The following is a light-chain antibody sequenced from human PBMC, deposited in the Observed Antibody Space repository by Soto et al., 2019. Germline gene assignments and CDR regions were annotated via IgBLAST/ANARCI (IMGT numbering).Light chain of an antibody. CDR3: QQYNSYSPVT. CDR1: QSISSW. CDR2: KAS. Sequence: DLNMTQSPSTLSASVGDRVTITCRASQSISSWLAWYQQKPGKAPKLLIYKASSLESGVPSRFSGSGSGTEFTLTISSLQPDDFATYYCQQYNSYSPVTFGGGTKV. J-gene: IGKJ4*01. V-gene: IGKV1-5*03.